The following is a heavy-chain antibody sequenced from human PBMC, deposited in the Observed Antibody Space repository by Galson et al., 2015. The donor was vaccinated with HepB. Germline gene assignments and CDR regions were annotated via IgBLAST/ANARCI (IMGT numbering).Heavy chain of an antibody. CDR1: GFIFSRYS. CDR2: VSSSGGYI. D-gene: IGHD2-8*02. CDR3: GTGPNYYSYALDV. Sequence: SLRFSCAASGFIFSRYSLNWVRQAPGKGLEWVSSVSSSGGYIYYADSVKGRFIISRDNAESTLYLQMNSLRAEDTAVYYCGTGPNYYSYALDVWGQGTTVTVSS. V-gene: IGHV3-21*06. J-gene: IGHJ6*02.